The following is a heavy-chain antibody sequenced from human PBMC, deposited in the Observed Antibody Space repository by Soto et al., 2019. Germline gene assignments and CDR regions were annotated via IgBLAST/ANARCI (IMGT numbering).Heavy chain of an antibody. CDR2: ISYDGSNK. D-gene: IGHD1-26*01. CDR1: GFTFSSYA. CDR3: AREEGGSYYFDY. V-gene: IGHV3-30-3*01. J-gene: IGHJ4*02. Sequence: VQLVESGGGVVQPGRSLRLSCAASGFTFSSYAMHWVRQAPGKGLEWVAVISYDGSNKYYADSVKGRFTISRDNSKNTLYLQMNSLRAEDTAVYYCAREEGGSYYFDYWGQGTLVTVSS.